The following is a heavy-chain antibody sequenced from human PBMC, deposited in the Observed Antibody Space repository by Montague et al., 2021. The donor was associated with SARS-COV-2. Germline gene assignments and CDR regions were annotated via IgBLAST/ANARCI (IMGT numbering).Heavy chain of an antibody. Sequence: SETLSLTSTVSGGSISSSSYYWGWIRQPPGKGLEWIGSIYYSGSTYYXPSLKSRVTISVDTSENQFSLKLSSVTAADTAVYYCARHYYDSSGYYSPWYFDLWGRGTLVTVSS. CDR3: ARHYYDSSGYYSPWYFDL. V-gene: IGHV4-39*01. CDR1: GGSISSSSYY. D-gene: IGHD3-22*01. J-gene: IGHJ2*01. CDR2: IYYSGST.